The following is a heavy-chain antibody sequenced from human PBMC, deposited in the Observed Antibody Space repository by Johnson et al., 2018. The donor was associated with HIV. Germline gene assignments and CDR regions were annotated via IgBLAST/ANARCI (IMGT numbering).Heavy chain of an antibody. CDR2: VYSGGNT. V-gene: IGHV3-66*02. CDR3: ARGGAAAGPDAFDI. D-gene: IGHD6-13*01. CDR1: GFTVSSNY. Sequence: VQLVESGGGLVQPGGSLRLSCAASGFTVSSNYMSWVRQAPEMGLVWVSIVYSGGNTYYADSVKGRFTISRDNSKNTLYLQMNSLRAEDTAVYYCARGGAAAGPDAFDIWGQGTMVTVSS. J-gene: IGHJ3*02.